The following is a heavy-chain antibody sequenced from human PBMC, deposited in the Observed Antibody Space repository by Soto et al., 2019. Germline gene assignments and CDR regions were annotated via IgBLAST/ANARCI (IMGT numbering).Heavy chain of an antibody. CDR1: GFSLSTSGAG. CDR2: IYWDDDN. CDR3: AHRQSVYYFDY. Sequence: QITLKESGPTLVKPTQTLTLTCTFSGFSLSTSGAGVAWIRQPPGKALEWLALIYWDDDNRYSPSLKSRLTITKDTSKNQVVLTMANMDHVDTATYFCAHRQSVYYFDYWGQGTLVTVSS. D-gene: IGHD3-3*01. J-gene: IGHJ4*02. V-gene: IGHV2-5*02.